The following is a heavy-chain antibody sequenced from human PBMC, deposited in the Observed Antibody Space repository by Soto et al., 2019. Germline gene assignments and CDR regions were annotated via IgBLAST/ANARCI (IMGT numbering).Heavy chain of an antibody. Sequence: ESGGGVVQPERSLRLSCAASGFSFSNYAMHWVRQAPGKGLEWVAIISYDGNNKFYADSVRGRFTISRDNSKNTLFLEMNSLRAEDTAGYFCARDLSHCTGGRCFSPIGLDVWGQGTTVTVSS. J-gene: IGHJ6*02. CDR3: ARDLSHCTGGRCFSPIGLDV. CDR2: ISYDGNNK. V-gene: IGHV3-30-3*01. D-gene: IGHD2-8*02. CDR1: GFSFSNYA.